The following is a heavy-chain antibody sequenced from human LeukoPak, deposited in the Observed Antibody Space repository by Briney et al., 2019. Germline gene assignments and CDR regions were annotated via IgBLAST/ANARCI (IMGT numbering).Heavy chain of an antibody. V-gene: IGHV3-48*03. D-gene: IGHD6-6*01. CDR1: GFTFSSYE. J-gene: IGHJ4*02. CDR3: ARDSSSSARGDY. CDR2: ISSSGSTI. Sequence: GGSLRLSCAASGFTFSSYEMNWVRRAPGKGLEWVSYISSSGSTIYYADSVKGRFTISRDNAKNSLYLQMNSLRAEDTAVYYCARDSSSSARGDYWGQGTLVTVSS.